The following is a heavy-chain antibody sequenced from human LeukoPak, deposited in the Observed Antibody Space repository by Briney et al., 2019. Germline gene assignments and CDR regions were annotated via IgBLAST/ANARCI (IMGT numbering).Heavy chain of an antibody. CDR3: ARMTRGSIGLDP. D-gene: IGHD3-10*01. CDR2: INAGDGNT. CDR1: GYTFTSYG. V-gene: IGHV1-18*03. Sequence: GASVKVSCKASGYTFTSYGISWVRQAPGQGLEWMGWINAGDGNTKYSEEFQGRVTLSRDTSASTAYMELSSLKSEDMAIYYCARMTRGSIGLDPWGQGTLVSVSS. J-gene: IGHJ5*02.